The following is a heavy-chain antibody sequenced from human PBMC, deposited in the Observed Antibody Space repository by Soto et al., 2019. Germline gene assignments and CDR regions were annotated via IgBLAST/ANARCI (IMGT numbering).Heavy chain of an antibody. Sequence: EVQLVESGGGLVQPGGSLRLSCAASGFTVSSNYMSWVRQAPGKGLEWVSVIYSGGSTYYADSVKGRFTISRDNSKNTLYLQMTSLRAEDTAVYYCASYLFYCTNGVCFQIFDYWGQGTLVTVSS. CDR2: IYSGGST. D-gene: IGHD2-8*01. J-gene: IGHJ4*02. CDR3: ASYLFYCTNGVCFQIFDY. V-gene: IGHV3-66*01. CDR1: GFTVSSNY.